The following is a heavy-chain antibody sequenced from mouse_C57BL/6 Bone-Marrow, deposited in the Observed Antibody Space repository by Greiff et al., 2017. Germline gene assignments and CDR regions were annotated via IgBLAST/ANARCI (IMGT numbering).Heavy chain of an antibody. D-gene: IGHD2-4*01. CDR2: IRSKSNNYAT. CDR3: VRRDYGY. V-gene: IGHV10-1*01. Sequence: EVKLVESGGGLVQPEGSLKLSCAASGFSFNTYAMNWVRQAPGKGLEWVARIRSKSNNYATYYADSVKDRFTISRDDSESMLYLQMNNLKTEDTAMYYCVRRDYGYWGQGTSVTVSS. CDR1: GFSFNTYA. J-gene: IGHJ4*01.